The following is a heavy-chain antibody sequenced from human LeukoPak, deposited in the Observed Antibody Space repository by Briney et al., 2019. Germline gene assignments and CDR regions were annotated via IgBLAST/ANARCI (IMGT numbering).Heavy chain of an antibody. CDR3: AREGYDGSGYYPTDY. V-gene: IGHV3-7*01. CDR2: IKQDGSEK. Sequence: GGSLRLSCAASGFTFSSYWMSWVRQAPGKGLEWVANIKQDGSEKYYVDSVKGRFTISRDNAKNSLYLQMNSLRAEATAVYYCAREGYDGSGYYPTDYWGQGTLVTVSS. CDR1: GFTFSSYW. J-gene: IGHJ4*02. D-gene: IGHD3-22*01.